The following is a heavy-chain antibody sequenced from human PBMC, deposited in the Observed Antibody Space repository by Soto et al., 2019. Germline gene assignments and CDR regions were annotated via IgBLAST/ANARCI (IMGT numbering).Heavy chain of an antibody. D-gene: IGHD2-2*01. Sequence: PGGSLRLSCAASGFTFSSYAMHWVRQAPGKGLEWVAVISYDGSNKYYADSVKGRFTISRDNSKNTLYLQMNSLRAEDTAVYYCASDGHDDIVFVPAARGYYYGRGVWGQGTTVTVSS. CDR1: GFTFSSYA. CDR3: ASDGHDDIVFVPAARGYYYGRGV. CDR2: ISYDGSNK. V-gene: IGHV3-30-3*01. J-gene: IGHJ6*02.